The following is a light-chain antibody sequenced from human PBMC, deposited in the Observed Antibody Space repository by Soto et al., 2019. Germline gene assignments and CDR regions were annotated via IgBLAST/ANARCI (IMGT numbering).Light chain of an antibody. J-gene: IGLJ2*01. V-gene: IGLV2-14*01. Sequence: QSALTQPASVSGYPGQSITISCTGTSSDVGGYNYVSWYQQHPGKAPEHMIYEVSNRPSGVSNRFSGSKSGNTASLTISGLQAEDEADYYCSSYTSRSTLVFGGGTKLTVI. CDR3: SSYTSRSTLV. CDR2: EVS. CDR1: SSDVGGYNY.